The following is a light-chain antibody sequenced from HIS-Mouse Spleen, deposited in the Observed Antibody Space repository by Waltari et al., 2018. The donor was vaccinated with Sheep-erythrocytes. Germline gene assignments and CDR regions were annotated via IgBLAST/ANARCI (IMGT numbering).Light chain of an antibody. CDR1: QSISSY. V-gene: IGKV1-39*01. CDR2: AAS. J-gene: IGKJ5*01. Sequence: DIQMTQSPSSLSASVGDRVTITCRASQSISSYLNWYQQKPGKAPKLLIYAASSLQSGVPSRFSGSGSVTDCTLTISSLQPEDFATYYCQQSYSTPITFGQGTRLEIK. CDR3: QQSYSTPIT.